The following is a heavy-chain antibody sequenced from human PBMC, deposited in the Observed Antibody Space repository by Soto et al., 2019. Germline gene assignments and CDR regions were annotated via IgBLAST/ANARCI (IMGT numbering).Heavy chain of an antibody. J-gene: IGHJ4*02. CDR1: GFPFTSYA. V-gene: IGHV3-23*01. CDR3: AKARVGARDY. D-gene: IGHD1-26*01. Sequence: GGPRSLSCAASGFPFTSYAMSWVRQAPGKGLEWVSGISGSGGSTYYADSVKGRFTISRDNSKNTLYLQMNSLRAEDMAVYYCAKARVGARDYWGQGTLVTVSS. CDR2: ISGSGGST.